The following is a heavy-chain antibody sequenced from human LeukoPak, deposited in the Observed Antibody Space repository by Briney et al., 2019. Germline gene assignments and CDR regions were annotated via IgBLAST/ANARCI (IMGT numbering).Heavy chain of an antibody. CDR1: GYSFTSYW. Sequence: GEPLKISWKGSGYSFTSYWIARVRKMPGKGVELMGIIYPGDSYTTHSPSFQGQVTISADKSISPAYLQWSSLKASDTAMYYCARLSHGSDYWGQGTLVTVSS. CDR2: IYPGDSYT. J-gene: IGHJ4*02. V-gene: IGHV5-51*01. CDR3: ARLSHGSDY.